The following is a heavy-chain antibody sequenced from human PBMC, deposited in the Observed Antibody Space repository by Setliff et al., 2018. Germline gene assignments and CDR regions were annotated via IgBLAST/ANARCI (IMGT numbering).Heavy chain of an antibody. V-gene: IGHV3-30*02. CDR2: IRYDGSNK. J-gene: IGHJ6*02. CDR3: AKDYYDILSAAGMDV. D-gene: IGHD3-9*01. Sequence: GSLRLSCAASGFTFSSYGMYWVRQAPGKGLEWVVFIRYDGSNKYYADSVKGRFTISRDNSKKTLYLQMNSLRAEETAVYYCAKDYYDILSAAGMDVWGQGTTVTVSS. CDR1: GFTFSSYG.